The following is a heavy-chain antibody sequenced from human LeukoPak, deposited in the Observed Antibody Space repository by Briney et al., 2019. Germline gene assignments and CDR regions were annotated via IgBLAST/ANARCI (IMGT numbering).Heavy chain of an antibody. D-gene: IGHD3-10*01. CDR1: ANIFRDSY. Sequence: PGGSLRLSCEASANIFRDSYMSWIRQAPGKGLEWVSYISGSGNNMYYADSVKGRFTISRDNAKNSLYLQMNSLRAEDTAVYYCAKVASAGINYYGPGGFDYWGEGTLVTVSS. CDR3: AKVASAGINYYGPGGFDY. CDR2: ISGSGNNM. V-gene: IGHV3-11*01. J-gene: IGHJ4*02.